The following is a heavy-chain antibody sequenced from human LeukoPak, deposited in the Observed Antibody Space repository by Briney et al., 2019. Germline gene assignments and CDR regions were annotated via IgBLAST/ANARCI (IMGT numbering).Heavy chain of an antibody. CDR3: ARALYAESDY. Sequence: GSLRLSCAASGFTFDDYAMHWVRQAPGKGLEWVSSISSSSSYIYYADSVKGRFTISRDNAKNSLYLQMNSLRAGDTAVYYCARALYAESDYWGQGTLVTVSS. J-gene: IGHJ4*02. V-gene: IGHV3-21*01. D-gene: IGHD5/OR15-5a*01. CDR1: GFTFDDYA. CDR2: ISSSSSYI.